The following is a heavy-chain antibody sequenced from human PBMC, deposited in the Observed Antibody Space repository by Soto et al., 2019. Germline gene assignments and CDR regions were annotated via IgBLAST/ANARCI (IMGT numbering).Heavy chain of an antibody. CDR2: ISAYNGNT. CDR3: EGYFLVPGHSYYYFLSF. J-gene: IGHJ6*03. Sequence: ASVKVSCKASGYTFTSYGISWVRQAPGQGLEWMGWISAYNGNTNYAQKLQGRVTMTTDTSTSTAYMELRSLRSDDTAEYYSEGYFLVPGHSYYYFLSFWAKGTPVTFSS. V-gene: IGHV1-18*01. CDR1: GYTFTSYG. D-gene: IGHD3-22*01.